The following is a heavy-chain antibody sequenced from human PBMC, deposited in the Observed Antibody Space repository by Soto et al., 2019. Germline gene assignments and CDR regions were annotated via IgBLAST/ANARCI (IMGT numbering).Heavy chain of an antibody. CDR2: INHSGST. J-gene: IGHJ4*01. V-gene: IGHV4-34*01. Sequence: SETLSLTCAVSGGSFSGYYWSWIRQPPGKGLEWIGEINHSGSTNYNPSLKSRVTISVDTSKNQFSLKLSSVTAADTAVYYCARDKITGLFDYWGQGTLVTVSS. CDR1: GGSFSGYY. CDR3: ARDKITGLFDY. D-gene: IGHD2-8*02.